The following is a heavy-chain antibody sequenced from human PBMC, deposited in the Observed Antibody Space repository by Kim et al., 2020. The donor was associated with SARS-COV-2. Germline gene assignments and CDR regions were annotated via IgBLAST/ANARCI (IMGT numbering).Heavy chain of an antibody. CDR3: AKDRLPGRWYFEL. J-gene: IGHJ2*01. CDR2: IWYDGSNK. Sequence: GGSLRLSCVAAGFTFSSYGMHWVRQAPGKGLEWVSVIWYDGSNKYYADSVKGRFTISRDNSKNTLYLQMNSLRAEDTAVYYCAKDRLPGRWYFELWGRGTLVTVSS. CDR1: GFTFSSYG. D-gene: IGHD2-2*01. V-gene: IGHV3-33*06.